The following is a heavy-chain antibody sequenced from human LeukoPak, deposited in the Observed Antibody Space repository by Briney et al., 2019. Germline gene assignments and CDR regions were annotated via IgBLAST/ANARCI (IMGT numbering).Heavy chain of an antibody. CDR1: GFSASDNY. J-gene: IGHJ3*02. V-gene: IGHV3-53*04. CDR2: IQSGGST. CDR3: TKEEEMPTSRPGPRGYAFDI. Sequence: PGGSLRLSCAASGFSASDNYINWVRQAPGKGLEWVSVIQSGGSTYYADSVRGRFTVSRSNSENTVYLEMNSLTVEDTAVYYCTKEEEMPTSRPGPRGYAFDIWGHGTVVTVSS. D-gene: IGHD3-10*01.